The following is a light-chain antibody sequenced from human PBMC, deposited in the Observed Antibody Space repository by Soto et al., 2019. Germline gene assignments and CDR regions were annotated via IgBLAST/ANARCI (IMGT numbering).Light chain of an antibody. Sequence: EFVLTQSPGTLSLSPGERATLSCRASQSVFNNHIGWYQQKPGQAPRRLIFGASFRATGIPDRFSGSGSGTDFTLTISSLEPEDFAVYYCQQRSNWPLITFGQGTRLEI. V-gene: IGKV3D-20*02. CDR2: GAS. CDR1: QSVFNNH. CDR3: QQRSNWPLIT. J-gene: IGKJ5*01.